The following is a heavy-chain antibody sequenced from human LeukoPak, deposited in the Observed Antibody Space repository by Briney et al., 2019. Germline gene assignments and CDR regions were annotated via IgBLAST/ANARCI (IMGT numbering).Heavy chain of an antibody. CDR1: GFSFSSYA. D-gene: IGHD3-10*01. CDR3: AKYSGSGSPYFDY. V-gene: IGHV3-23*01. CDR2: ISGSGGNT. J-gene: IGHJ4*02. Sequence: GGSLRLSCAASGFSFSSYATTWVRQAPGKGLEWVSGISGSGGNTYYADSVKGRFTISRDSSKNTLSLQMNSLRADDTAVYYCAKYSGSGSPYFDYWGQGTLVTVSS.